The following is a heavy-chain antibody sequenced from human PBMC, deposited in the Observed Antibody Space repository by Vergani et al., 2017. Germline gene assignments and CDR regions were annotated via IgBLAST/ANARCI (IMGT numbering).Heavy chain of an antibody. CDR3: ARVECPFGGGIVVVDALDI. Sequence: QVQLVQSGAEVKKPGSSVKVSCKASGVTFSSYAISWVRPSPGPGLEGMGGIIPIFGTANYAQKFQGRVTITADESTSTAFMELSSLRSEDAAVGYCARVECPFGGGIVVVDALDIWGQGTMVTV. V-gene: IGHV1-69*01. D-gene: IGHD3-22*01. J-gene: IGHJ3*02. CDR1: GVTFSSYA. CDR2: IIPIFGTA.